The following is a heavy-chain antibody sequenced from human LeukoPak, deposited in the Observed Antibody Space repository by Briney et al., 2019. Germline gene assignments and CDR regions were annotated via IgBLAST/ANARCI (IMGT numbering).Heavy chain of an antibody. D-gene: IGHD1-26*01. J-gene: IGHJ4*02. Sequence: GGSLRLSCAASGFTFSIYAMTGVRDAPGKGRGGGSAISGSDTRTYYADSVKGRFSISRDKYKNTLYLQMNSLRDEDTAVYYCTKDKVSRGYFDYWGQGPLVTVSS. CDR2: ISGSDTRT. V-gene: IGHV3-23*01. CDR3: TKDKVSRGYFDY. CDR1: GFTFSIYA.